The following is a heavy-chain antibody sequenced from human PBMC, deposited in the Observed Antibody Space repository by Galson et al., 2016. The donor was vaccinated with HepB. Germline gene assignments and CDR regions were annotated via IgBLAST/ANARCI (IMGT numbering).Heavy chain of an antibody. CDR1: GGSISPYY. CDR3: AREYSAFDF. CDR2: VSDSGIT. D-gene: IGHD2-15*01. V-gene: IGHV4-59*01. J-gene: IGHJ4*02. Sequence: SETLSLTCTVSGGSISPYYWHWIRQPPGKGLEWIGFVSDSGITSYNPSLRGRVTISVDTSKNQFSLKLNSLTAADTAIYYCAREYSAFDFWGQGTQVTVPS.